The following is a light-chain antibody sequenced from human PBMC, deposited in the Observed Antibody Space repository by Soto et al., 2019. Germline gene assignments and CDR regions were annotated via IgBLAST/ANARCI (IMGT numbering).Light chain of an antibody. V-gene: IGKV1-5*01. CDR3: QQYNSYWT. J-gene: IGKJ1*01. CDR1: QSISSW. CDR2: DAS. Sequence: DIHMTQSPSTLSASVVDIVTFTCRASQSISSWLAWYQQKPGKAPKLLIYDASSLESGVPSRFSGSGSGTEFTLTISSLQPDDFATYYCQQYNSYWTFGQGTKWIS.